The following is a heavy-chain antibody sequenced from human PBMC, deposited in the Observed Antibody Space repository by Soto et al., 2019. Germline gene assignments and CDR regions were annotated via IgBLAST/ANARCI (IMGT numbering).Heavy chain of an antibody. V-gene: IGHV3-30*18. D-gene: IGHD3-3*01. CDR2: ISDDGSNI. J-gene: IGHJ4*02. Sequence: PVGSLRLSCAASGFSFSSHAMHWVRQAPGKGLEWVAFISDDGSNIYYGDSVKGRFTISRDNSKNTLYLQMNSLRAEDTAVYYCAKAGRDFWSGRSLFDYWGQGTQVTVSS. CDR1: GFSFSSHA. CDR3: AKAGRDFWSGRSLFDY.